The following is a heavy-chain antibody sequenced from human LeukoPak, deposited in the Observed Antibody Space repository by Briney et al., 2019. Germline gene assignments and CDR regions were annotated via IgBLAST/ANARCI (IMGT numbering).Heavy chain of an antibody. CDR3: ARGRPHGNDY. V-gene: IGHV3-74*01. CDR2: IASDGSST. D-gene: IGHD4-23*01. CDR1: GFTFSSYW. J-gene: IGHJ4*02. Sequence: GGSQRLSCAASGFTFSSYWMNWVRQAPGKGLVWVSRIASDGSSTTYADSVKGRFSISRDNAKNTLYLQMNSLRVEDTAVYYCARGRPHGNDYWGQGTLVTVSS.